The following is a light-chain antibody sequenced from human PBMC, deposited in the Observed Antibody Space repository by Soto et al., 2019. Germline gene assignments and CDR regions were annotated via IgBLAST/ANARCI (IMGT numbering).Light chain of an antibody. V-gene: IGLV1-40*01. Sequence: QCALTQPPSVSGAPGQRVTISCTGSSSNIGAGYDVHWYQQLPGTAPKLLIYGNSNRPSGVPDRFSGSKSGTSASLAITGLQAEDEADYYCQSYDSSLSAHVVFGGGTQLTVL. J-gene: IGLJ2*01. CDR3: QSYDSSLSAHVV. CDR2: GNS. CDR1: SSNIGAGYD.